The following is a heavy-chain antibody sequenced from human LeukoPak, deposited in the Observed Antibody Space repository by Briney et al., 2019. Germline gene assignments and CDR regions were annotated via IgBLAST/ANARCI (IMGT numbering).Heavy chain of an antibody. V-gene: IGHV4-34*01. Sequence: SETLSLTCAVYGGSFSGYYWSWIRQPPGKGLEWIGEINHSGSTNYNPSLKSRVTISVDTSKNQLSLKLSSVTAADTAVYYCARHSRYSGSFPAWGQGTLVTVSS. D-gene: IGHD1-26*01. CDR2: INHSGST. J-gene: IGHJ4*02. CDR3: ARHSRYSGSFPA. CDR1: GGSFSGYY.